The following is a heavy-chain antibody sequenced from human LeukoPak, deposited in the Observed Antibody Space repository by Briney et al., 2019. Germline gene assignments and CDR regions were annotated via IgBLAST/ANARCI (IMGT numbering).Heavy chain of an antibody. CDR1: GYTFISYG. D-gene: IGHD5-24*01. CDR3: AREGDGYNYGNWFDP. V-gene: IGHV1-18*01. J-gene: IGHJ5*02. Sequence: ASVKASCKASGYTFISYGISWVRQAPGQGLEWMGWISAYNGNTNYAQKIQGRVTMTTDTFTSTAYMELRSLRSDDTAVYYCAREGDGYNYGNWFDPWGQGTLVTVSS. CDR2: ISAYNGNT.